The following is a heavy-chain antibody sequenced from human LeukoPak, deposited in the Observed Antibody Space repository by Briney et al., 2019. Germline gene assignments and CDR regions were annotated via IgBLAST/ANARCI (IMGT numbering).Heavy chain of an antibody. J-gene: IGHJ4*02. V-gene: IGHV3-66*01. D-gene: IGHD2-21*02. Sequence: GGSLRLSCAASGFTVSSNYMSWVRQAPGKGLEWVSVIYSGGSTYYADSVKVRFTISRDNSKNTLYLQMNSLRAEDTAVYYCASIVVVTATYYFDYWAQGTLVTVSS. CDR2: IYSGGST. CDR3: ASIVVVTATYYFDY. CDR1: GFTVSSNY.